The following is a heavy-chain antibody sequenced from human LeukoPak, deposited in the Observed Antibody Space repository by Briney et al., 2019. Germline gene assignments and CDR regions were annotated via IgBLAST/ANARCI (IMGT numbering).Heavy chain of an antibody. CDR2: ISAYNGNK. D-gene: IGHD2-2*01. Sequence: ASVKVSCKASGYTFTSYGISWVRQAPGQGLEWMGWISAYNGNKNYAQKLQGRVTMTTDTSTSTAYMELRSLRSDDTAVYYCARVPYQLLYFDYWGQGTLVTVSS. CDR3: ARVPYQLLYFDY. J-gene: IGHJ4*02. V-gene: IGHV1-18*01. CDR1: GYTFTSYG.